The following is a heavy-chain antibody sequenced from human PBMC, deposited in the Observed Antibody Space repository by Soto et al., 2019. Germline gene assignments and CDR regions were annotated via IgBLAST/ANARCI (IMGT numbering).Heavy chain of an antibody. CDR2: IKQDRSEK. V-gene: IGHV3-7*03. CDR3: ASGDFWSGLSDAFDI. CDR1: GFTFSSYW. D-gene: IGHD3-3*01. J-gene: IGHJ3*02. Sequence: PGGSLRLSCAASGFTFSSYWMSWVRQAPGKGLEWVANIKQDRSEKYYVDSVKGRFTISRDNAKNSLYLQMNSLRAEDTAVYYCASGDFWSGLSDAFDIWGQGTMVTVSS.